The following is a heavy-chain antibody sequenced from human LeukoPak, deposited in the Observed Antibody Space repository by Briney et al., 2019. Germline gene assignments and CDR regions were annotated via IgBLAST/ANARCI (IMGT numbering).Heavy chain of an antibody. V-gene: IGHV3-48*03. D-gene: IGHD2-2*01. CDR2: ISNSGNTI. Sequence: GGSLRLSCVGSGLSFGSYDMNWVSQAPGKGLEWISYISNSGNTIYYADSVKGRFTISRDNAKHSPYLQMNSLRAEDTAVYYCDTRPRYWGQGTLVTVSS. CDR1: GLSFGSYD. CDR3: DTRPRY. J-gene: IGHJ4*02.